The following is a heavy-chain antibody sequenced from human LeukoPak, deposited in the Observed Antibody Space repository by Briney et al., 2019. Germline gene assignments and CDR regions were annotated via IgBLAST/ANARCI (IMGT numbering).Heavy chain of an antibody. CDR3: AREGAPLYYGMDV. J-gene: IGHJ6*02. V-gene: IGHV1-18*01. D-gene: IGHD1-26*01. CDR2: ISAYNGNT. CDR1: GYTFTSYG. Sequence: GASAKVSCKASGYTFTSYGISWVRQAPGQGLEWMGWISAYNGNTNYAQKLQGRVTMTTDTYTSTAYMELRSLRSDDTAVYYCAREGAPLYYGMDVWGQGTTVTVSS.